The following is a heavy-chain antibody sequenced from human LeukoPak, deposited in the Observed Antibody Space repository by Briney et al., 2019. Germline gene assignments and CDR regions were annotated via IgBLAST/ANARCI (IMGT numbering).Heavy chain of an antibody. J-gene: IGHJ6*02. CDR2: INHSGST. CDR1: GGSFSGYY. D-gene: IGHD2-21*02. V-gene: IGHV4-34*01. Sequence: PSETLSLTCAVYGGSFSGYYWSWIRQPPGKGLEWIGEINHSGSTNYNPSLKSRVTISVDTSKNQFSLKLSSVTAADTAVYYCARAEGDCFASCYFYGMDVWGQGTTVTVSS. CDR3: ARAEGDCFASCYFYGMDV.